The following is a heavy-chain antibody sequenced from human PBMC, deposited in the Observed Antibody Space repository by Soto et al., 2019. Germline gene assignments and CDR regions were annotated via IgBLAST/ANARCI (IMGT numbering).Heavy chain of an antibody. Sequence: GGSLRLSCAASGFTFSSYSMSGVRQAPGKGLEWVSGFRTGGDDGTTYYADSVKGRFTISRDSSKNTLFLQMNSLRAEDTAIYYCAKKVNSGPGSQYFDYWGQGTLVTVSS. CDR2: FRTGGDDGTT. V-gene: IGHV3-23*01. CDR3: AKKVNSGPGSQYFDY. D-gene: IGHD3-10*01. J-gene: IGHJ4*02. CDR1: GFTFSSYS.